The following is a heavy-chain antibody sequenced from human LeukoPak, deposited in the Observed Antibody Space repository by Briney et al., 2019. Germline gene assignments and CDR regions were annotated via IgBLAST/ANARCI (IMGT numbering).Heavy chain of an antibody. CDR2: IIPVFGTP. CDR1: GGTFNSYS. J-gene: IGHJ6*03. V-gene: IGHV1-69*05. D-gene: IGHD2-15*01. Sequence: GSSVKVSCKASGGTFNSYSISWVRQAPGQGLEWMGGIIPVFGTPNYAQKFQGRVTITTDESTSTVYMEVSSLRSEDTAVYYCARVTLDNTPPYFSYMDVWGKGTTVTVSS. CDR3: ARVTLDNTPPYFSYMDV.